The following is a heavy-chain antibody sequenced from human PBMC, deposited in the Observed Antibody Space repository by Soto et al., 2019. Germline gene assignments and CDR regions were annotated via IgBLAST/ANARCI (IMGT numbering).Heavy chain of an antibody. Sequence: ASVKVSCKASGYTFTGYYMHWVRQAPGQGLEWMGWINPNSGGTNYAQKFQGWVTMTRDTSISTAYMELSRLRSDDTAVYYCASSEQLAGPKYYYYGMDVWGQGTTVTVSS. J-gene: IGHJ6*02. V-gene: IGHV1-2*04. D-gene: IGHD6-6*01. CDR1: GYTFTGYY. CDR3: ASSEQLAGPKYYYYGMDV. CDR2: INPNSGGT.